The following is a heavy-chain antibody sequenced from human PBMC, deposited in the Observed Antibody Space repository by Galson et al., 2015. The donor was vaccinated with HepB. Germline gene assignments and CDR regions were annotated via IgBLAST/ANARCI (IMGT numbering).Heavy chain of an antibody. CDR3: ARDRGSSGPKNYFDY. CDR2: INPNSGGT. V-gene: IGHV1-2*06. J-gene: IGHJ4*02. Sequence: SVKVSCKASGCTFTGYYMHWVRQAPGQGLEWMGRINPNSGGTNYAQKFQGRVTMTRDTSISTAYMELSRLRSDDTAVYYCARDRGSSGPKNYFDYWGQGTLVTVSS. CDR1: GCTFTGYY. D-gene: IGHD6-19*01.